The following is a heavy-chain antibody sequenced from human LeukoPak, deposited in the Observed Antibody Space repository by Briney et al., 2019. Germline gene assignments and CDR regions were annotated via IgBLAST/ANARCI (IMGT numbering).Heavy chain of an antibody. CDR3: ARDIGITVADSFDP. J-gene: IGHJ5*02. D-gene: IGHD6-13*01. CDR1: DYTFTSYG. Sequence: ASVKVSCKDSDYTFTSYGISWVRQAPGQGLEWMGWIHIYRGNTNYAQKFQGRVTMTTDTSTSTVYMEVRGLRSDDTAMYYCARDIGITVADSFDPWGQGTLVTVSS. CDR2: IHIYRGNT. V-gene: IGHV1-18*01.